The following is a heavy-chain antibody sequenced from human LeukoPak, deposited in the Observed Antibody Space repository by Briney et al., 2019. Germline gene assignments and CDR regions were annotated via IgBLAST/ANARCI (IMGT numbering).Heavy chain of an antibody. J-gene: IGHJ4*02. CDR3: ARKMGTIGKAFDY. CDR2: ISSSSSYI. Sequence: GGSLRLSCAASGFTFSSYSMNWVRQAPGKGPEWVSSISSSSSYIYYADSVKGRFTISRDNAKNSLFLQMNSLRAEDTAVYYCARKMGTIGKAFDYWGQGTLVTVSS. CDR1: GFTFSSYS. D-gene: IGHD5-24*01. V-gene: IGHV3-21*01.